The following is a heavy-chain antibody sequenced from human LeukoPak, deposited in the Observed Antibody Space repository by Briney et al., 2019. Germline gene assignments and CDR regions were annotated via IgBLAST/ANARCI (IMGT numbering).Heavy chain of an antibody. CDR1: GDSISNYY. J-gene: IGHJ4*02. CDR3: AREAAAGTFYFDY. Sequence: SETLSLTCIVSGDSISNYYWSWIRQPAGKGLEWIGRIYTSGSTNYNPSLESRVTMSVDTSKNQFSLKLTSVTAADTAVYYCAREAAAGTFYFDYWGQGTLVTVSS. V-gene: IGHV4-4*07. D-gene: IGHD6-13*01. CDR2: IYTSGST.